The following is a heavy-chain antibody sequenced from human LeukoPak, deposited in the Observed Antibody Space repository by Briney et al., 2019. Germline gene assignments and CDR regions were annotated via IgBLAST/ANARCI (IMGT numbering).Heavy chain of an antibody. V-gene: IGHV4-59*01. D-gene: IGHD6-19*01. CDR3: ARSEGIAVAGTAFDI. CDR1: GGSISSYY. J-gene: IGHJ3*02. Sequence: SETLSLTCTVSGGSISSYYWSWIRQPPGKGMKWIGYIYYSGSTNYNPSLKSRVTISVDTSKNQFSLKLSSVTAADTAVYYCARSEGIAVAGTAFDIWGQGTMVTVSS. CDR2: IYYSGST.